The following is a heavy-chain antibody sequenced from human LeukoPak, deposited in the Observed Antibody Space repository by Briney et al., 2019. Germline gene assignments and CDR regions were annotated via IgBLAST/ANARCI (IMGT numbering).Heavy chain of an antibody. CDR2: IHTSGST. D-gene: IGHD6-19*01. CDR1: GGSFSSYY. CDR3: AGRAQTTGWSFDY. V-gene: IGHV4-4*07. J-gene: IGHJ4*02. Sequence: SETLPLTCIVSGGSFSSYYWSWIRQPAGKGLEWIGQIHTSGSTNYNPSLKSRVAMSVDTSKNQFSLELSSVTAADTAVYYCAGRAQTTGWSFDYWGQGALVTVSS.